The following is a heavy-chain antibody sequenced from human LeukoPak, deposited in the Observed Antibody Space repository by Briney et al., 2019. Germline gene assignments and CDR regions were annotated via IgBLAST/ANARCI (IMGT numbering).Heavy chain of an antibody. Sequence: SGTLSLTCGVSGGXISSSNCWSWVRQSPGKGLEWIGDIFHSGSTNYNPSLKSRVTISVDKSKNQFSLKLSSVTAADTAVYYCARSACSGGSCYSDYWGQGTLVTVSS. CDR1: GGXISSSNC. CDR3: ARSACSGGSCYSDY. D-gene: IGHD2-15*01. J-gene: IGHJ4*02. CDR2: IFHSGST. V-gene: IGHV4-4*02.